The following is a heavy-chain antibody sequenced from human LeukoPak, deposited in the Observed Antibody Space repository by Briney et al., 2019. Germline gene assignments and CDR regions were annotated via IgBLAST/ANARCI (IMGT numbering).Heavy chain of an antibody. CDR1: GGSISSYY. V-gene: IGHV4-59*01. J-gene: IGHJ5*02. Sequence: SETLSLTCTVSGGSISSYYWSWIRQPPGKGLEWIGYIYYSGSTNYNPSLKSRVTISVDTSKNQFSLELSSVTAADTAVYYCARDSRQQRFDPWGQGTLVTVSS. D-gene: IGHD6-13*01. CDR3: ARDSRQQRFDP. CDR2: IYYSGST.